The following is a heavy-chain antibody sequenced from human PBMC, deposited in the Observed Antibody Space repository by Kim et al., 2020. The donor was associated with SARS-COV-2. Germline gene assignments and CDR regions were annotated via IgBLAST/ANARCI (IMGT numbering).Heavy chain of an antibody. CDR2: IYYSGST. CDR3: TRFNSSSWQD. D-gene: IGHD6-13*01. V-gene: IGHV4-39*01. Sequence: SETLSLTCTVSGGSISSSSYYWGWIRQPPGKGLEWIVSIYYSGSTYSNPSLKRRVTISVNTSKNQFPLKLSSVTAADTALYYSTRFNSSSWQDWGQGTLV. CDR1: GGSISSSSYY. J-gene: IGHJ4*02.